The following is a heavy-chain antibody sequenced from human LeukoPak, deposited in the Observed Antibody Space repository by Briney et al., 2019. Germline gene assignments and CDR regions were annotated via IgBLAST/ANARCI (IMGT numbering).Heavy chain of an antibody. D-gene: IGHD6-6*01. CDR3: AREDYFEYSSSSYFDY. J-gene: IGHJ4*02. CDR2: TYYRSKWYN. CDR1: EDSVSSNSAA. V-gene: IGHV6-1*01. Sequence: SQTLSLTCAISEDSVSSNSAAWNWIRQSPSRGLEWLGRTYYRSKWYNDYAVSVKSRITINPDTSKNQFSLQLNSVTPEDTAVYYCAREDYFEYSSSSYFDYWGQGTLVTVSS.